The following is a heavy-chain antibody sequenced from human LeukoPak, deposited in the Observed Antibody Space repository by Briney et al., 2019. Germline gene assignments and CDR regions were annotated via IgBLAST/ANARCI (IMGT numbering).Heavy chain of an antibody. Sequence: PGGSLRLSCAASGFTFSSYWMSWVRQAPGKGLEWVANIKQDGSEKYYVDSVKGRFTISRDNAKNSLYLQMNSLRAEDTAVYYCARYGRDGYTYYFDYWGQGTLVTVSS. CDR2: IKQDGSEK. D-gene: IGHD5-24*01. CDR3: ARYGRDGYTYYFDY. J-gene: IGHJ4*02. V-gene: IGHV3-7*01. CDR1: GFTFSSYW.